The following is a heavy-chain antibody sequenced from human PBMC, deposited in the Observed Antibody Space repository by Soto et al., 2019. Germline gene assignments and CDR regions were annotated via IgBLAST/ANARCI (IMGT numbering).Heavy chain of an antibody. CDR2: INHSGST. J-gene: IGHJ6*03. CDR3: ARGIVVVPAGVTTIGGRTLQYYYYYYYYMDV. CDR1: GGSFSGYY. D-gene: IGHD2-2*01. V-gene: IGHV4-34*01. Sequence: NPSETLSLTCAVYGGSFSGYYWSWIRQPPGKGLEWIGEINHSGSTNYNPSLKSRVTISVDTSKNQFSLKLSSVTAADTAVYYCARGIVVVPAGVTTIGGRTLQYYYYYYYYMDVWGKGTTVTVSS.